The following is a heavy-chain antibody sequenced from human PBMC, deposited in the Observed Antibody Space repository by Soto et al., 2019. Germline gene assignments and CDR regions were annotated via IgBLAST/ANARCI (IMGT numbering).Heavy chain of an antibody. CDR2: IYYSGST. J-gene: IGHJ6*02. CDR1: GGSISSYY. Sequence: SETLSLTCTVSGGSISSYYWSWIRQPPGKGLEWIGYIYYSGSTNYNPSLKSRVTISVDTSKNQFSLKLSSVTAADTAVYYCARISGFGLGSGNYYGMDVWGQGTTVTVSS. V-gene: IGHV4-59*01. CDR3: ARISGFGLGSGNYYGMDV. D-gene: IGHD3-10*01.